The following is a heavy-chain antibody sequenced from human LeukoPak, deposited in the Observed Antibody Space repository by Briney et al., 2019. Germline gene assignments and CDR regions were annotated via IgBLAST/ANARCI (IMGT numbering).Heavy chain of an antibody. CDR3: AKEGAEYNLNA. Sequence: GGSLRLSCAASGFTFSGYAMSWVRQAPGKGLEWVSAISGSGGSTFYPDSVKGRFTISRDNSKNTLYLQVTSLRADDTAVFDCAKEGAEYNLNAWGQGTLVTVSS. CDR1: GFTFSGYA. J-gene: IGHJ5*02. CDR2: ISGSGGST. D-gene: IGHD1-1*01. V-gene: IGHV3-23*01.